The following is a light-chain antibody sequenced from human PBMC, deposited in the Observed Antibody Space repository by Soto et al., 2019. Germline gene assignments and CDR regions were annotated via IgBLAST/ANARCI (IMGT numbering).Light chain of an antibody. CDR3: QQYGSSPRT. CDR1: QSVPSSN. J-gene: IGKJ1*01. V-gene: IGKV3-20*01. Sequence: PGERATLSCRASQSVPSSNLAWYQQKPGQAPRLLIYGASTRATGIPDRFSGSGSGTVFTLTISRLEPEDFAVYYCQQYGSSPRTFGKGTK. CDR2: GAS.